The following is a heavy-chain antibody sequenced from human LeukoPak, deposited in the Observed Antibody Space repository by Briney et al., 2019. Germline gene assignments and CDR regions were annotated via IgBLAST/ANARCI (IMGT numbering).Heavy chain of an antibody. V-gene: IGHV4-39*07. Sequence: PSETLSLTCSVSGGSISSSGYSWGWIRQPPGKGLEWIGIISYRGSTYYNPSLKSRVTISVDTSKNQFSLKLSSVTAADTAVYYCARLSSGWTHYFDYWGQGTLVTVSS. CDR3: ARLSSGWTHYFDY. CDR1: GGSISSSGYS. J-gene: IGHJ4*02. D-gene: IGHD6-19*01. CDR2: ISYRGST.